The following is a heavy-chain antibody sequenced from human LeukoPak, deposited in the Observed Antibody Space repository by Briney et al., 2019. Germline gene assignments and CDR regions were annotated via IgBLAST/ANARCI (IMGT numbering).Heavy chain of an antibody. CDR3: AGSLGYCTSNVCYLKY. CDR2: ISAQHGQT. CDR1: GYTFTTYA. D-gene: IGHD2-8*01. J-gene: IGHJ4*02. Sequence: GASVKVSCKTSGYTFTTYAISWVRQVAGQGLEWMGWISAQHGQTEYAPNSQDRVTMTTDTYTNTAYMELRSLRSDDTAVYYCAGSLGYCTSNVCYLKYWGQGTLVTVSS. V-gene: IGHV1-18*01.